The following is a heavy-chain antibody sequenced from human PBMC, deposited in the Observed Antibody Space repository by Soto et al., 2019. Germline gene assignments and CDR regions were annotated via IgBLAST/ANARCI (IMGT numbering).Heavy chain of an antibody. CDR3: ARQKVEASDY. CDR1: GYTFTSYD. V-gene: IGHV1-8*01. CDR2: MKPNSGNT. J-gene: IGHJ4*02. Sequence: VQLVQSGAEVKKPGASVKVSCKASGYTFTSYDINWVRQATGQGLEWMGWMKPNSGNTGYAQKFQGRVTMTRNTSLGTAYMEPSSLRSADSAVYYCARQKVEASDYWGQGARVTVSS. D-gene: IGHD2-15*01.